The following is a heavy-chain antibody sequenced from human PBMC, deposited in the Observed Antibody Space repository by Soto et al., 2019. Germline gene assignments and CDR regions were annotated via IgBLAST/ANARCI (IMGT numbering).Heavy chain of an antibody. J-gene: IGHJ4*02. D-gene: IGHD1-1*01. CDR2: VSNDGSNE. Sequence: QVHLVESGGGVVHPGRSLRLSCAASGFTFSDFGIHWVRQAPGKGLEWVAGVSNDGSNEYYVDSVKGRFTVSRDNYKNPLSLQMNSLRDEDTAVYYCAKARTLSAFRPPDYWGQGALVTVSS. CDR3: AKARTLSAFRPPDY. CDR1: GFTFSDFG. V-gene: IGHV3-30*18.